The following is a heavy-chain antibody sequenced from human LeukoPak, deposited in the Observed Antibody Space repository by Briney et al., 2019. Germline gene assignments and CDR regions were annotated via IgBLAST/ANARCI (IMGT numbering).Heavy chain of an antibody. CDR3: AKEPQIDRRPDY. CDR2: ISGSGSNT. Sequence: GGSLRLSCAASGFTFSSYAMSWVRQAPGKGLEWVSAISGSGSNTYYADSVKGRFTISRDNSKNTLYLQMDTLRTEDTAVYYCAKEPQIDRRPDYWGQGTLVTVSS. V-gene: IGHV3-23*01. J-gene: IGHJ4*02. CDR1: GFTFSSYA. D-gene: IGHD3-22*01.